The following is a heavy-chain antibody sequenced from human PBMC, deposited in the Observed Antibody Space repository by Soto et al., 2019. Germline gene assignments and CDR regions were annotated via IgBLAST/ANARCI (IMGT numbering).Heavy chain of an antibody. D-gene: IGHD6-19*01. CDR3: AREVIAVGGKNWFAP. J-gene: IGHJ5*02. V-gene: IGHV1-18*01. Sequence: QVQLVQSGAEVKKPGASVKVSCKASGYTFTSYGISWVRQAPGQGLEWMGWISAYNGNTNYAQKLQGRVTMTTDTSTSTAYRELRSLRSDDTAVDYCAREVIAVGGKNWFAPWGQGTLVTVSS. CDR1: GYTFTSYG. CDR2: ISAYNGNT.